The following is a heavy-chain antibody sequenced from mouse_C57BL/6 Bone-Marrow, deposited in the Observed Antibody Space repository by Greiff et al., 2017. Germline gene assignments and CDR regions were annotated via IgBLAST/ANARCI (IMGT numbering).Heavy chain of an antibody. CDR2: INPSNGGN. Sequence: QVQLQQPGTELVKPGASVKLSCKASGYTFTSYWMHWVQQRPGQGLEWIGNINPSNGGNNYNEKVKSKDTLSVEQATSTAYMQLISLTSDYSAVYYCAREIYYDYYGDWYFDVWGTGTTVTVSS. J-gene: IGHJ1*03. D-gene: IGHD2-4*01. CDR3: AREIYYDYYGDWYFDV. V-gene: IGHV1-53*01. CDR1: GYTFTSYW.